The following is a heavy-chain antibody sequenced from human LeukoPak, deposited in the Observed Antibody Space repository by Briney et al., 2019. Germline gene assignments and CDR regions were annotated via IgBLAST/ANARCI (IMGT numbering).Heavy chain of an antibody. J-gene: IGHJ3*02. V-gene: IGHV3-23*01. Sequence: PGRSLRLSCAASKFAFSSYAMSWVRQAPGKGLEWVSASSGGGGNTYYADSVKGRFNISRGNSKNTLYLQMNSLRAEDTDVYYCGKNRYSGSLSPFDIWGEGTMVTVSS. CDR2: SSGGGGNT. CDR1: KFAFSSYA. CDR3: GKNRYSGSLSPFDI. D-gene: IGHD1-26*01.